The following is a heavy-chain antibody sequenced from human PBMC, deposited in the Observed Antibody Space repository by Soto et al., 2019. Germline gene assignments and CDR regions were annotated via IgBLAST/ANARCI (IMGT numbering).Heavy chain of an antibody. D-gene: IGHD7-27*01. CDR1: GGSFSGYY. CDR2: INHSGST. J-gene: IGHJ3*02. CDR3: ATYWGQDAFDI. Sequence: SETLSLTCAVYGGSFSGYYWSWIRQPPGKGLEWIGEINHSGSTNYNPSLKSRVTISVDTSKNQFSLKLSSVTAADTAVYYCATYWGQDAFDIWGQGTMVTVSS. V-gene: IGHV4-34*01.